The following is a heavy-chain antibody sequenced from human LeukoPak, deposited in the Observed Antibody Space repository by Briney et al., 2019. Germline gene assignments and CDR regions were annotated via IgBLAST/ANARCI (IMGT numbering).Heavy chain of an antibody. CDR1: GFTFTSYV. J-gene: IGHJ4*02. CDR3: AKRTGVTELHFDH. D-gene: IGHD1-7*01. CDR2: ISENGGAA. Sequence: PGGSLRLSCAASGFTFTSYVMGWVRQAQGKGLGWVSAISENGGAADYADSVRGRFTISRDNSQNTLYQQMNSLRAEDTAVYYCAKRTGVTELHFDHWGQGTLVTVSS. V-gene: IGHV3-23*01.